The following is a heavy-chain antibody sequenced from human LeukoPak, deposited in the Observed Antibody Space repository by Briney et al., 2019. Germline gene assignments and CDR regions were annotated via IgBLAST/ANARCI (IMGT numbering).Heavy chain of an antibody. D-gene: IGHD3-10*01. CDR3: ARVATMVRGVINQLLGY. J-gene: IGHJ4*02. V-gene: IGHV1-2*02. CDR2: INPNSGGT. CDR1: GYTFTGYY. Sequence: ASVKVSCKASGYTFTGYYMHWVRQAPGQGFEWMGWINPNSGGTNYAQKFQGRVTMTRDTSISTAYMELSRLRSDDTAVYYCARVATMVRGVINQLLGYWGQGTLVTVSS.